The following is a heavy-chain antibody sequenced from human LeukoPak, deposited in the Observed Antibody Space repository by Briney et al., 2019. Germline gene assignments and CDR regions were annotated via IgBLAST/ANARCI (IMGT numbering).Heavy chain of an antibody. V-gene: IGHV4-59*12. D-gene: IGHD3-10*01. CDR3: AREGYYGSGYPFDY. CDR1: GGSISSYY. J-gene: IGHJ4*02. Sequence: PSETLSLTCTVSGGSISSYYWNWIRQPPGKGLEWIGYIDYSGSTNYNPSLKSRVTISVDTSKNQFSLKLSSVTAADTAVYYCAREGYYGSGYPFDYWGQGTLVTVSS. CDR2: IDYSGST.